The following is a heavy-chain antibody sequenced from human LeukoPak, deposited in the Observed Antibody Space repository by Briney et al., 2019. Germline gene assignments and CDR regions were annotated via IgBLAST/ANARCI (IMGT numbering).Heavy chain of an antibody. CDR2: IKQDGSEK. CDR3: ARGFLEWLLYYYYMDV. V-gene: IGHV3-7*01. J-gene: IGHJ6*03. D-gene: IGHD3-3*01. Sequence: GGSLRLSCAASGFTFSSYWMSWVRQAPGKGLEWVANIKQDGSEKYYVDSVEGRFTISRDNAKNSLYLQMNSLRAEDTAVYYCARGFLEWLLYYYYMDVWGKGTTVTVSS. CDR1: GFTFSSYW.